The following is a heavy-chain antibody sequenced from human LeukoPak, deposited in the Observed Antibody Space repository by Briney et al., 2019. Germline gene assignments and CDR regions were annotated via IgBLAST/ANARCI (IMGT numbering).Heavy chain of an antibody. J-gene: IGHJ4*02. CDR2: ITDSGGDT. Sequence: GGALRLSCAASGVTFSSYGMNWGRQAPGKGREWVSAITDSGGDTYYAESVKGRFTFSRDNSKNTLFLQMNSLRDEDTAIYFCAKRVPYGSSSVSFDCWGQGTLVTVSS. V-gene: IGHV3-23*01. CDR1: GVTFSSYG. D-gene: IGHD6-6*01. CDR3: AKRVPYGSSSVSFDC.